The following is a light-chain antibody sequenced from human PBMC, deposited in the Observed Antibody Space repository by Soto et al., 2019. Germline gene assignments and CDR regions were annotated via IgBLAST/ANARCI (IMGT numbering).Light chain of an antibody. V-gene: IGKV1-9*01. CDR1: QALSHY. J-gene: IGKJ4*01. Sequence: DIQLTQSPSVLSASVGDTVTITCRASQALSHYLAWYQQKPGKAPDLLIYSASTLQSGVPSRFSGSGSETEFSLTIRALQPEDFATYYCQQLSSYPLTFGGGTKVDIK. CDR2: SAS. CDR3: QQLSSYPLT.